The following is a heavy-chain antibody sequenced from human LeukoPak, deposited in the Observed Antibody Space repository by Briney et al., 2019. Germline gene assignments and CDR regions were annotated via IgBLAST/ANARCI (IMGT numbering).Heavy chain of an antibody. CDR3: ARDSRSWSLNL. CDR1: GGSITSGSYY. V-gene: IGHV4-61*02. Sequence: SETLSLTCTVSGGSITSGSYYWSWIRQPAGKGLEWIGRIYTSGSTNYNPSLKSRITISVAVSKDQFSLELSSVTAADSAVYYCARDSRSWSLNLWGQGTLVTVSS. J-gene: IGHJ5*02. CDR2: IYTSGST. D-gene: IGHD6-13*01.